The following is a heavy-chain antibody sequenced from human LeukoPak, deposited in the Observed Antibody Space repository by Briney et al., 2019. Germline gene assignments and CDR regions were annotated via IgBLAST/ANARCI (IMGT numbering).Heavy chain of an antibody. CDR1: GLTFSSYA. CDR3: AKDRGSERVAYGMDV. CDR2: ITASGAST. Sequence: GGSLRLSCAAAGLTFSSYAMSWVRQAPGKGLEWVSAITASGASTYYADSVKGRLTISRDNSKNTLYLQMNSLRAEDTAIYYCAKDRGSERVAYGMDVWGQGTTVTVSS. D-gene: IGHD3-10*01. V-gene: IGHV3-23*01. J-gene: IGHJ6*02.